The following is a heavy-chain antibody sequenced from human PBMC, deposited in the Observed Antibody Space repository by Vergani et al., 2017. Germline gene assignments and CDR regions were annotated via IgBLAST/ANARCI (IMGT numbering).Heavy chain of an antibody. V-gene: IGHV4-61*01. CDR2: IYYSGST. CDR3: ARGEGATVGGGRY. J-gene: IGHJ4*02. Sequence: VQLQESGPGLVKPSETLSLTCTVSGGSVSSGSYYWSWIRQPPGKGLEWIGYIYYSGSTNYNPSLKSRVTISVDTSKNQFSLKLSSVTAADTAVYYCARGEGATVGGGRYWGQGTLVTVSS. D-gene: IGHD1-26*01. CDR1: GGSVSSGSYY.